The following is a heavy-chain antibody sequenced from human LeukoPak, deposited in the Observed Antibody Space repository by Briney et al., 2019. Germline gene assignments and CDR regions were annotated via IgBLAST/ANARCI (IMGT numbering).Heavy chain of an antibody. CDR1: GFTSSIYW. D-gene: IGHD3-10*01. J-gene: IGHJ4*02. CDR2: IKQDGNEK. CDR3: ATSYGSGSYYNPYYFDC. Sequence: PGGSLRLSCAASGFTSSIYWMTWVRQAPGKGLEWVANIKQDGNEKYYVDSVKGRFTISRDNAQNSLYLQMDSLRAEDTAVYYCATSYGSGSYYNPYYFDCWGQGTLVTVSS. V-gene: IGHV3-7*03.